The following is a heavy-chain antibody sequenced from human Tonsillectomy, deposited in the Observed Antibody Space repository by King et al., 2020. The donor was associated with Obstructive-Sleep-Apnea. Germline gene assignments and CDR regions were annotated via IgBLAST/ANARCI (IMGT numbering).Heavy chain of an antibody. CDR1: GGSISSYY. CDR3: ARHPQSYIVACTERTDWYFDL. D-gene: IGHD5-12*01. Sequence: QLQESGPGLVKPSETLSLTCTVSGGSISSYYWSWIRQPPGKGLEWIGYIYYSGSTHYNPSLKSRVTISVDTSKNQFSLKLSSVTAADTAVYYCARHPQSYIVACTERTDWYFDLWGRGTLVSVSS. CDR2: IYYSGST. J-gene: IGHJ2*01. V-gene: IGHV4-59*08.